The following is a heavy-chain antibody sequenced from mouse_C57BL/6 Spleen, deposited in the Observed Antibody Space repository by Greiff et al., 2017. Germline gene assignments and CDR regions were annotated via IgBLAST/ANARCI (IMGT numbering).Heavy chain of an antibody. J-gene: IGHJ4*01. CDR1: GYTFTSYW. D-gene: IGHD1-1*01. V-gene: IGHV1-61*01. CDR2: IYPSDSET. CDR3: ATRYYYGSSYEAMDY. Sequence: QVQLQQPGAELVRPGSSVKLSCKASGYTFTSYWMDWVKQRPGQGLEWIGNIYPSDSETHYNHKFKDKATLTVDKSSSTAYMQLSSLTTEDSAVYYCATRYYYGSSYEAMDYWGQGTSVTVSS.